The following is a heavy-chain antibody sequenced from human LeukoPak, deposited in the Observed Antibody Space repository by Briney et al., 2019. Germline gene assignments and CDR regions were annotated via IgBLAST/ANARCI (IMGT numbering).Heavy chain of an antibody. CDR3: ARDPKTRYYDSSGYYFDY. D-gene: IGHD3-22*01. CDR1: GYTFTSYG. Sequence: ASVKVSCKASGYTFTSYGISWVRQAPGHGLEWLGWISAYNGNTNYAQKLQGRVTMTTDTSTSTAYMELRSLRSDDTAVYYCARDPKTRYYDSSGYYFDYWGQGTLVTVSS. CDR2: ISAYNGNT. J-gene: IGHJ4*02. V-gene: IGHV1-18*01.